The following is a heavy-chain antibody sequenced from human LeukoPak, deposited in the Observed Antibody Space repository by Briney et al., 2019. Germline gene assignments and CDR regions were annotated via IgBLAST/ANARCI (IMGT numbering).Heavy chain of an antibody. V-gene: IGHV3-21*01. CDR2: ISSSSSYI. J-gene: IGHJ6*02. CDR1: GFTFSSYS. CDR3: ARDPGGSSKRYYYGMDV. Sequence: GGSLRLSCAASGFTFSSYSMNWVRQAPGKGLEWVSSISSSSSYIYYADSVKGRFTISRDNSKNTLYLQMNSLRAEDTAVYYCARDPGGSSKRYYYGMDVWGQGTTVTVSS. D-gene: IGHD1-14*01.